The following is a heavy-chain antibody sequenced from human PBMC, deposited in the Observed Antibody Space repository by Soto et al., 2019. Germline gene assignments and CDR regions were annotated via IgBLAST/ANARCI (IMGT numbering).Heavy chain of an antibody. D-gene: IGHD3-22*01. V-gene: IGHV4-59*01. CDR2: IYYSGST. CDR3: ASYYRPGLYYFDY. CDR1: GGSISSYY. Sequence: SETLSLTCTVSGGSISSYYWSWIRQPPGKGLEWIGYIYYSGSTNYNPSLKSRVTISVDTSKNQFSLKLSSVTAADTAVYYCASYYRPGLYYFDYWGQGTLVTVSS. J-gene: IGHJ4*02.